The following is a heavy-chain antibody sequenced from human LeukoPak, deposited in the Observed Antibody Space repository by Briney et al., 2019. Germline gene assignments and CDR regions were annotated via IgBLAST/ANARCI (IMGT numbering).Heavy chain of an antibody. CDR3: AREGGYFIWFGPTHDAFDI. J-gene: IGHJ3*02. V-gene: IGHV1-2*02. D-gene: IGHD3-10*01. Sequence: ASVKVSCKASGYTFTGYYMHWVRQAPGQGLEWMGWINPNSGGTNYAQKFQGRVTMTRDTSISTAYMELSRLRSDDTAVYYCAREGGYFIWFGPTHDAFDIWGQGTMVTVSS. CDR1: GYTFTGYY. CDR2: INPNSGGT.